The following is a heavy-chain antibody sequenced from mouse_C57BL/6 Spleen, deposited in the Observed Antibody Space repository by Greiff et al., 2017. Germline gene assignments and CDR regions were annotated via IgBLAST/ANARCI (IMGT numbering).Heavy chain of an antibody. CDR1: GFTFSSYA. CDR2: ISDGGSYT. J-gene: IGHJ3*01. Sequence: DVMLVESGGGLVKPGGSLKLSCAASGFTFSSYAMSWVRQTPEKRLEWVATISDGGSYTYYPDNVKGRFTISRDNAKNHLYLQMSHLKSEDTAMYYCARDGVLRYVFAYWGQGTLVTVSA. D-gene: IGHD1-1*01. V-gene: IGHV5-4*01. CDR3: ARDGVLRYVFAY.